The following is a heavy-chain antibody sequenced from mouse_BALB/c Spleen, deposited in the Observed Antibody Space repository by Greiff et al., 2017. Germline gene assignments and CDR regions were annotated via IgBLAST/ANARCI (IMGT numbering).Heavy chain of an antibody. CDR1: GYTFTDYW. V-gene: IGHV1-69*01. CDR2: IDTSDSYT. J-gene: IGHJ3*01. D-gene: IGHD1-1*01. Sequence: QVQLQQSGAELVMPGASVKMSCKASGYTFTDYWMHWVKQRPGQGLEWIGAIDTSDSYTSYNQKFKGKATLTVDESSSTAYMQLSSLTSEDSAVYYCARITTVVGGSYWGQGTLVTVSA. CDR3: ARITTVVGGSY.